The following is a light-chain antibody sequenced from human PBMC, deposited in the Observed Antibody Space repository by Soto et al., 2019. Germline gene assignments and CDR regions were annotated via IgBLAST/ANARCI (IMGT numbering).Light chain of an antibody. Sequence: SLLAQSAVALSLSPGARVTRSWGASQSVSSYLAWYQQKPGQAPRLLIYDASNRATGIPARFSGSGSGTDFTLTISSLEPEDFAVYYCQQRSNWPPWTFGQGTKVDI. CDR1: QSVSSY. CDR3: QQRSNWPPWT. J-gene: IGKJ1*01. V-gene: IGKV3-11*01. CDR2: DAS.